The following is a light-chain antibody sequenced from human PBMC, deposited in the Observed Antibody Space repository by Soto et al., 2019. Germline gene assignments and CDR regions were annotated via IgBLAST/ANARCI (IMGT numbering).Light chain of an antibody. CDR1: QSVSRK. Sequence: ILMTQSPATLSVSPGERATLSCRASQSVSRKLAWYQQKPGQAPRLLIYGASSRATGIPDRFSGSGSGTDFTLTISRLEHEDFAVYYCQQYGSSHLWTFGQGTKVDIK. CDR3: QQYGSSHLWT. V-gene: IGKV3-20*01. CDR2: GAS. J-gene: IGKJ1*01.